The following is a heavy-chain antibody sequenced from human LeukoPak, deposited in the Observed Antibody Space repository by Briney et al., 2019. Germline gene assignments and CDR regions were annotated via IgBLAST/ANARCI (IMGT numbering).Heavy chain of an antibody. CDR3: ARGDGGSYWYYFDY. Sequence: SETLSLTCTVSGGSISSYYWSWIRQPPGKGLEWIGYIYYSGSTNYNPSLKSRVTISVDTSKNQFSLKLSSVTAADTAVYYCARGDGGSYWYYFDYWGQGTLVTVSS. CDR1: GGSISSYY. V-gene: IGHV4-59*12. J-gene: IGHJ4*02. CDR2: IYYSGST. D-gene: IGHD1-26*01.